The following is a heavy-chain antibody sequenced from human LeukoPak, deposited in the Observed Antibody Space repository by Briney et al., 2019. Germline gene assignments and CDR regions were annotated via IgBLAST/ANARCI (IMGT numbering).Heavy chain of an antibody. D-gene: IGHD2-15*01. CDR3: ARDDLPQYCSGGSCYGFAEYFQH. Sequence: GGSLRLSCAASGFTFSSYSMNWVRQAPGKGLEWGSSISSSSSYIYYADSVKGRFTISRDNAKNSLYLQMNSLRAEDTAVYYCARDDLPQYCSGGSCYGFAEYFQHWGQGTLVTVSS. J-gene: IGHJ1*01. CDR1: GFTFSSYS. CDR2: ISSSSSYI. V-gene: IGHV3-21*01.